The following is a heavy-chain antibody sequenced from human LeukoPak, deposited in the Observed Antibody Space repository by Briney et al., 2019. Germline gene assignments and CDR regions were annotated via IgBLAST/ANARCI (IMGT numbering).Heavy chain of an antibody. Sequence: TSETLSLTCAVSGGSISSDNWWSWVRQPPGKGLEWIGEIYHSGSTNYNPSLKSRVTISVDKSKNQFSLKLSSVTAADTAVYYCARGEAAAGSWWFDPWGQGTLVTLSS. D-gene: IGHD6-13*01. CDR3: ARGEAAAGSWWFDP. V-gene: IGHV4-4*02. CDR2: IYHSGST. CDR1: GGSISSDNW. J-gene: IGHJ5*02.